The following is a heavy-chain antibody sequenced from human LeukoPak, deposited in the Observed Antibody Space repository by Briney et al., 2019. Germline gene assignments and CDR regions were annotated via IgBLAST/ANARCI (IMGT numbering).Heavy chain of an antibody. Sequence: ASVKVSCKVSGYTLTELSMHWVRQAPGKGLEWMGGFDPEDGGTIYAQKFQGRVTITRDTSASTAYMELSSLRSEDTAVYYCARDSRWFDPWGQGTLVIVSS. CDR1: GYTLTELS. CDR2: FDPEDGGT. V-gene: IGHV1-24*01. J-gene: IGHJ5*02. CDR3: ARDSRWFDP.